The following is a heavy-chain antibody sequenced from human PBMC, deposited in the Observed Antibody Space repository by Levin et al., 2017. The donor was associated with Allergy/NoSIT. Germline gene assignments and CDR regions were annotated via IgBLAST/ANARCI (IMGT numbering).Heavy chain of an antibody. Sequence: LSCAASGFTFSRYGMHWVRQAPGKGLEWVAVISYDGSNKYYADSVKGRFTISRDNSKNTLYLQMNSLRAEDTAVYYCAKDPRPGRDTAMVTDYWGQGTLVTVSS. CDR2: ISYDGSNK. D-gene: IGHD5-18*01. CDR1: GFTFSRYG. CDR3: AKDPRPGRDTAMVTDY. J-gene: IGHJ4*02. V-gene: IGHV3-30*18.